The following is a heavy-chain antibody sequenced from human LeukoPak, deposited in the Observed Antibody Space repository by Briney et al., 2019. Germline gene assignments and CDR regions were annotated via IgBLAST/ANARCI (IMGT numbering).Heavy chain of an antibody. CDR1: GYTFTSYG. Sequence: ASVKVSCKASGYTFTSYGISWVRQAPGQGLEWMGWISAYNGNTNYAQKLQGRVTMTTDTSTSTAYMELRSLRSDDTAVYYCARVFWTTVTKYFDYWGQGTLVTVSS. CDR3: ARVFWTTVTKYFDY. V-gene: IGHV1-18*04. CDR2: ISAYNGNT. J-gene: IGHJ4*02. D-gene: IGHD4-17*01.